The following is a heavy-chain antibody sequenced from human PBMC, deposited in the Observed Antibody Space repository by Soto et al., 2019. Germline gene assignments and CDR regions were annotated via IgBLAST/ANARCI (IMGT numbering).Heavy chain of an antibody. CDR1: GGSISSGGYS. CDR2: IYHSRST. D-gene: IGHD3-22*01. CDR3: ARADYDSSGYYYPYYFDY. V-gene: IGHV4-30-2*01. Sequence: PSETLSLTCAVSGGSISSGGYSWSWIRQPPGKGLEWIGYIYHSRSTYYNPSLKSRVTISVDRSKNQFSLKLSSVTAADTAVYYCARADYDSSGYYYPYYFDYWGQGTLVTVSS. J-gene: IGHJ4*02.